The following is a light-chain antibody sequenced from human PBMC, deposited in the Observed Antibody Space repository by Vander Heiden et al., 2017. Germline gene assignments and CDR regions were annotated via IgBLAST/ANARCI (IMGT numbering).Light chain of an antibody. CDR1: QNINNW. J-gene: IGKJ1*01. CDR2: KAS. CDR3: HQYNSYSPST. V-gene: IGKV1-5*03. Sequence: DIQMTQSPSTLAASVGDRVTITCRASQNINNWLAWYQQRPGKAPKLLIYKASTLESGVASRCSGSGSGTEFTLTISSLQPDDFATYYCHQYNSYSPSTFGQGTQVEIK.